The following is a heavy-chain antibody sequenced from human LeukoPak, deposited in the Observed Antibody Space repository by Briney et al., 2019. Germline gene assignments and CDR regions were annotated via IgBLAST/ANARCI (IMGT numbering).Heavy chain of an antibody. CDR1: GGSVSSGSYY. D-gene: IGHD6-13*01. CDR3: ARTYGSSGLGYFDL. J-gene: IGHJ2*01. V-gene: IGHV4-61*01. CDR2: IYYTGST. Sequence: SETLSLTCSVSGGSVSSGSYYWSWIRQAPGKRLEWIGYIYYTGSTDYSPSLKSRLTISVDTSKNQFSLKLSSVTAADTAVYYCARTYGSSGLGYFDLWGRGTLVTVSS.